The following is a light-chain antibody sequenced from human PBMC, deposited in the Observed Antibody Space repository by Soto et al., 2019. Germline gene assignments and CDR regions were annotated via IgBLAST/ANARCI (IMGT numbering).Light chain of an antibody. CDR3: QQRSNWPIT. J-gene: IGKJ5*01. Sequence: EIVLTQSPGTLSLSPGERATLSCRASQSVSSTYLAWYQQKPGQAPRLLFYGASSRATDIPDRFSGSGSGTDFTLTISSLEPEDFALYYCQQRSNWPITFGQGTRLEIK. V-gene: IGKV3D-20*02. CDR1: QSVSSTY. CDR2: GAS.